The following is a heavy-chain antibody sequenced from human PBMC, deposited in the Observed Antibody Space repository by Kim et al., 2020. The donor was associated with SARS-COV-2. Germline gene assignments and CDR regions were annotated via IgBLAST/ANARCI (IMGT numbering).Heavy chain of an antibody. CDR1: GYTFTSNG. CDR3: ARAILYYYGSGNWFDP. Sequence: ASVKVSCKASGYTFTSNGISRVLQAPVQGLEWMRWISVYNGNTNYAQKVQGRVTMTTDTSTSTAYMELRSLRSDDTAVYYCARAILYYYGSGNWFDPWGQGTLVTVSS. D-gene: IGHD3-10*01. V-gene: IGHV1-18*04. CDR2: ISVYNGNT. J-gene: IGHJ5*02.